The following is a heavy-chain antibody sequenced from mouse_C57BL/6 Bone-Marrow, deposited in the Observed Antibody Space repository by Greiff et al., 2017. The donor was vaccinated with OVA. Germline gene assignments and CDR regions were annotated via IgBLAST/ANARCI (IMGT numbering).Heavy chain of an antibody. V-gene: IGHV14-4*01. D-gene: IGHD1-1*01. CDR1: GFNIKDDY. CDR3: TTHYGSSYWYFDV. CDR2: IAPENGVT. Sequence: VQLQQSGAELVRPGASVKLSCTASGFNIKDDYMHWVKQRPEQGLEWIGWIAPENGVTAYASKFQGKATITADTSSNTAYLQLSSLTSEYTAVYDCTTHYGSSYWYFDVWGTGTTVTVSS. J-gene: IGHJ1*03.